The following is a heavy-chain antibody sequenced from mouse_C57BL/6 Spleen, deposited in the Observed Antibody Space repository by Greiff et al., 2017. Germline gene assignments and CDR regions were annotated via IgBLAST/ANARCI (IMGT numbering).Heavy chain of an antibody. J-gene: IGHJ3*01. V-gene: IGHV1-53*01. CDR3: ARSDYSKRGWFAY. CDR1: GYTFTSYW. D-gene: IGHD2-5*01. CDR2: INPRNGGT. Sequence: VQLQQSGTELVKPGASVKLSCKASGYTFTSYWMHWVKQRPGQGLGWIGNINPRNGGTNYNEKFKSKATLTVDKSSSTAYMQLSSLTSEDSAVYYCARSDYSKRGWFAYWGQGTLVTVSA.